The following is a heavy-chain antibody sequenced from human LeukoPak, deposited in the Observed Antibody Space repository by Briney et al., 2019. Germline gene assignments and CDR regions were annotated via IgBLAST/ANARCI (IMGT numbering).Heavy chain of an antibody. CDR2: INPSGGST. V-gene: IGHV1-46*01. CDR1: GYTFTSYY. CDR3: AREENTISELKY. Sequence: ASVKVSCKASGYTFTSYYMHWVRQAPGQGLEWMGIINPSGGSTSYAQRFQGRVTMTRDTSTSTAYMELRSLRSDDTAVYYCAREENTISELKYWGQGTLVTVSS. J-gene: IGHJ4*02. D-gene: IGHD3-10*01.